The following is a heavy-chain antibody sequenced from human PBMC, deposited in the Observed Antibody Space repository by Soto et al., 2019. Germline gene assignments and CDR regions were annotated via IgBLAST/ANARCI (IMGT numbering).Heavy chain of an antibody. D-gene: IGHD3-3*01. CDR3: ARGGMVIIPSATAFDY. J-gene: IGHJ4*02. CDR2: ISAYNGNT. Sequence: VASVKVSCKASGYTFTSYGISWVRQAPGQGLEWMGWISAYNGNTNYAQKLQGRVTMTTDTSTSTAYMELSSMTAADTAVYYCARGGMVIIPSATAFDYWGQGTLVTVSS. V-gene: IGHV1-18*04. CDR1: GYTFTSYG.